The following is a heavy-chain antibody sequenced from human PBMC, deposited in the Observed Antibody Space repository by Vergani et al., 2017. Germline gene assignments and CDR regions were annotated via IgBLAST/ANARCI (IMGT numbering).Heavy chain of an antibody. J-gene: IGHJ5*02. V-gene: IGHV3-23*01. CDR1: GFTFSSYA. CDR2: ISGSGGST. CDR3: ARDGGQQLVGGWFDP. Sequence: EVQLLESGGGLVQPGGSLRLSCAASGFTFSSYAMSWVRQAPGKGLEWVSAISGSGGSTYYADSVKGRFTISRDNSKNTLYLQMNSLRAEDTAVYYCARDGGQQLVGGWFDPWGQGTLVTVSS. D-gene: IGHD6-13*01.